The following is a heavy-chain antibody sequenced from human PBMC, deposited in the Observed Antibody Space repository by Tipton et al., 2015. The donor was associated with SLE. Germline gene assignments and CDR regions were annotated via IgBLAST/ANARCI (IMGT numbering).Heavy chain of an antibody. Sequence: SLRLSCAASGFIFSSYAMSLVRQAPGKGLEWVSAISGGGGSTYYADSVKVRFTISSDNYKNTLYLQMNSLRAEDTAVYYCAKVRYCGGDCLEYFQHWGQGTLVTVSS. J-gene: IGHJ1*01. CDR2: ISGGGGST. CDR3: AKVRYCGGDCLEYFQH. V-gene: IGHV3-23*01. D-gene: IGHD2-21*01. CDR1: GFIFSSYA.